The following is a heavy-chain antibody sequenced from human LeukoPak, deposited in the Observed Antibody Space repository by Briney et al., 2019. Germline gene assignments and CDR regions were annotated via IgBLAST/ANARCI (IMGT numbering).Heavy chain of an antibody. CDR1: GTTFSRYW. V-gene: IGHV3-7*03. J-gene: IGHJ4*02. CDR3: TKNYGGIISVTGY. Sequence: PGGSLRLSCEAAGTTFSRYWMNWVRQAPGKGLEWVANIKQDGSEKYYVDSVKGRFTISRDNAKNSLYLQMNSLRAEDTAVYYCTKNYGGIISVTGYWGQGTLVTVSS. CDR2: IKQDGSEK. D-gene: IGHD3-16*01.